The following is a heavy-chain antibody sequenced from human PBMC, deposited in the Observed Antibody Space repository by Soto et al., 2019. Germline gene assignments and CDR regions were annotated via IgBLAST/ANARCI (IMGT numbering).Heavy chain of an antibody. J-gene: IGHJ1*01. CDR1: GFTFSSYG. Sequence: PGGSLRLSGAASGFTFSSYGMHWVRQAPGKGLEWVAVIWYDGSNKYYADSVKGRFTISRDNSKNTLYLQMNSLRAEDTAVYYCARDPNYYDSSGYHGYFQHWGQGTLVTVSS. CDR2: IWYDGSNK. D-gene: IGHD3-22*01. V-gene: IGHV3-33*01. CDR3: ARDPNYYDSSGYHGYFQH.